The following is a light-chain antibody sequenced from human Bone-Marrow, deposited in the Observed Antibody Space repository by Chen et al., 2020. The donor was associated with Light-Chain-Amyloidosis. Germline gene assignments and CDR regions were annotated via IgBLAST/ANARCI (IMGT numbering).Light chain of an antibody. CDR3: QVWDATNNLVV. V-gene: IGLV3-21*02. CDR1: NIGRKS. J-gene: IGLJ2*01. CDR2: ADS. Sequence: SYVLTQPPSVSVAPRQTATMTCGGDNIGRKSVNWYQQKPGQAPALVGYADSARPSGIPERFSGANAGNTATLTVGRVEAGDEADYYCQVWDATNNLVVFGGGTKLTVL.